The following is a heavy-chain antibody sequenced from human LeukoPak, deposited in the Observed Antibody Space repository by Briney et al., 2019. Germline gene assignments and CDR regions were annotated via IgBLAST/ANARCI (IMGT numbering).Heavy chain of an antibody. V-gene: IGHV3-66*01. D-gene: IGHD1-14*01. J-gene: IGHJ6*02. CDR2: IFSDDTT. Sequence: GGSLTLSCAASGSTVSSNYMNWVRQGPGKGLEWTSTIFSDDTTYYADSVKGRFIISRDNFKNTLYLQMSSLRVEDTAVYYCARDPRVDHPGMDVWGQGTTVTVSS. CDR3: ARDPRVDHPGMDV. CDR1: GSTVSSNY.